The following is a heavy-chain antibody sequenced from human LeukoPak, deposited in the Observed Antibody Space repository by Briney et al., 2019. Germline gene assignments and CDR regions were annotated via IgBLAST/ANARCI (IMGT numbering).Heavy chain of an antibody. D-gene: IGHD5-12*01. CDR3: AKGWLQEYFDY. V-gene: IGHV3-30*02. J-gene: IGHJ4*02. CDR1: RFTFSGFA. Sequence: GGSLRLSCVASRFTFSGFAMSWVRQAPGKGLEWVAFIRYDGSNKYHADSVKGRFTISRDNSKNTLYLRMNSLRAEDTAVYYCAKGWLQEYFDYWGQGTLVTVSS. CDR2: IRYDGSNK.